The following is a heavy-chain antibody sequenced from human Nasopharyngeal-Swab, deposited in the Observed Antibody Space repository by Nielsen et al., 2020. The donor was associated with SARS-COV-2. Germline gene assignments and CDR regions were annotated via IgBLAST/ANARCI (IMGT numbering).Heavy chain of an antibody. V-gene: IGHV3-30-3*01. J-gene: IGHJ3*02. D-gene: IGHD6-19*01. Sequence: GGPLRLSGAASGFTFSSYTLHWVRQAPGKGLEGAAVMSNDGNNKYFADSVKGRFTTSRDNSKSTLYLQMSSLTAEDTAVYYCARPDNSGWSRAFDMWGQGTMVTVSS. CDR3: ARPDNSGWSRAFDM. CDR1: GFTFSSYT. CDR2: MSNDGNNK.